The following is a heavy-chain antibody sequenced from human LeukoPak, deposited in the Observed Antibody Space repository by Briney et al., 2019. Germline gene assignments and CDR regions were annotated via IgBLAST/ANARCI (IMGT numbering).Heavy chain of an antibody. V-gene: IGHV4-39*01. CDR2: IFYSGST. D-gene: IGHD2-15*01. CDR1: GGSISSGHYH. J-gene: IGHJ4*02. CDR3: ARGRSGRAGYFDY. Sequence: SETLSLTCTVSGGSISSGHYHCGWIRQPPGKGLEWVGSIFYSGSTYYNPSLKSRVTISVDTSKNQFSLRLSSVTAADTAVYYCARGRSGRAGYFDYWGQGTLVTVSS.